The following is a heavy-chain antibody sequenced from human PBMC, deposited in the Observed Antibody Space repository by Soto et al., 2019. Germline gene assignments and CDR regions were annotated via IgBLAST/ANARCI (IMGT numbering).Heavy chain of an antibody. Sequence: ASVKVSCKVSGYTLTELSMHWVRQAPGKGLEWMGGFNPEDGETIYAQKFQGRVTMTEDTSTDTAYMELSSLRSEDTAVYYCATYRKGRAATGGYFDYWGQGTLVTVSS. J-gene: IGHJ4*02. D-gene: IGHD2-15*01. CDR2: FNPEDGET. CDR3: ATYRKGRAATGGYFDY. V-gene: IGHV1-24*01. CDR1: GYTLTELS.